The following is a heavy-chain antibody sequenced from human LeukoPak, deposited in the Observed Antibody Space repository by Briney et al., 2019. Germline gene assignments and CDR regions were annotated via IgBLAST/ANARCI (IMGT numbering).Heavy chain of an antibody. CDR1: GFTFSSYE. D-gene: IGHD3-10*01. J-gene: IGHJ5*02. CDR2: NNPSGST. Sequence: GSLRLSCAASGFTFSSYEMNWIRQPPGKGLEWIGENNPSGSTNYNPSLKSRVSISVDTSKNQFSLRLSSVTAADTAVYYCARGGYYGSGSYDPWGQGTLVTVSS. CDR3: ARGGYYGSGSYDP. V-gene: IGHV4-34*01.